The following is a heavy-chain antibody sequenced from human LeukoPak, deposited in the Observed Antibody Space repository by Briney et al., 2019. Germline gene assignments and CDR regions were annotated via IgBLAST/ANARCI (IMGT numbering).Heavy chain of an antibody. V-gene: IGHV4-34*01. CDR3: ARSDWFDP. CDR1: GGSFSGYY. CDR2: INHSGST. J-gene: IGHJ5*02. Sequence: PSETLSLTCAVYGGSFSGYYWSWIRQPPGKGLEWIGEINHSGSTNYNPSLKSRVTISVDTSKNQFSLKLSSVTAADTAVYYCARSDWFDPWSQGTLVTVSS.